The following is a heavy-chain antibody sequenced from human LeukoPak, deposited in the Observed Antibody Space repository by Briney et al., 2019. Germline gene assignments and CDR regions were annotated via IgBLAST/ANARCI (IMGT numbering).Heavy chain of an antibody. Sequence: GGSLRLSCAASGFTFNSYGMHWVRQAPGKGLEWVAFIKYDGSIKYYADSVKGRFTISRDNSKNTLYLQMNSLRAEDTAVYYCASSYYYYGMDVWGQGTTVTVSS. J-gene: IGHJ6*02. CDR3: ASSYYYYGMDV. V-gene: IGHV3-30*02. CDR2: IKYDGSIK. CDR1: GFTFNSYG.